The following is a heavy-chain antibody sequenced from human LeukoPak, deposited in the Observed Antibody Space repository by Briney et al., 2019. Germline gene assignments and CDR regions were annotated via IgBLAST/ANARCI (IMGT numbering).Heavy chain of an antibody. V-gene: IGHV3-74*01. CDR3: ASLGHDYSNRWFDP. J-gene: IGHJ5*02. CDR1: GFTFSSYW. CDR2: INSDGSST. Sequence: GGSLRLSCAASGFTFSSYWMHWVRQAPGKGLVWVSRINSDGSSTSYADSVKGRFTISRDNAKNTLYLQMNSLRAEDTAVYYCASLGHDYSNRWFDPWGQGTLVTVSS. D-gene: IGHD4-11*01.